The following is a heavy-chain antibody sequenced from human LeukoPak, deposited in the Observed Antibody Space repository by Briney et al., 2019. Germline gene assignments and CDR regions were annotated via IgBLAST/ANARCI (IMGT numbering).Heavy chain of an antibody. CDR1: GGSIVSYY. J-gene: IGHJ4*02. CDR2: MYYSGGT. D-gene: IGHD4-23*01. V-gene: IGHV4-59*13. CDR3: ARGRRWQEY. Sequence: SETLSLTCTLSGGSIVSYYWTWIRQPPGKGLELIGYMYYSGGTNYNPSLKSRVTISVDMSKNQFSLKLSSVTPADTAVYYCARGRRWQEYWGKGTLVTVSS.